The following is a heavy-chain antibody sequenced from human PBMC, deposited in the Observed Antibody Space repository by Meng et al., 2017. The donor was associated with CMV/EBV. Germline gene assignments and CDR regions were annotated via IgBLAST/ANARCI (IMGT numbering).Heavy chain of an antibody. J-gene: IGHJ6*02. CDR2: IIPIFGTA. CDR3: ARDPLKRSKDYAQGYYYYYGMDV. Sequence: SVKVSCKASGGTFSSYAISWVRQAPGQGLEWMGGIIPIFGTANYEQKFQGRVTITTDESTSTAYMELSSLRSEDTAVYYCARDPLKRSKDYAQGYYYYYGMDVWGQGTTVTVSS. D-gene: IGHD4-17*01. V-gene: IGHV1-69*05. CDR1: GGTFSSYA.